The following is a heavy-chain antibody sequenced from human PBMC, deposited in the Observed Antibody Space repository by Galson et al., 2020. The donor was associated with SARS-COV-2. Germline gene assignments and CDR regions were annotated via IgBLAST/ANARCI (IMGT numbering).Heavy chain of an antibody. J-gene: IGHJ4*02. CDR2: IYYSGST. Sequence: SETLSLTCTVSGGSISSSSYYWGWIRQPPGKGLEWIGSIYYSGSTYYNPSLKSRVTISVDTSKNQFSLKLSSVTAADTAVYYCASYLNAGARDYWGQGTLVTVSS. D-gene: IGHD1-26*01. CDR3: ASYLNAGARDY. CDR1: GGSISSSSYY. V-gene: IGHV4-39*01.